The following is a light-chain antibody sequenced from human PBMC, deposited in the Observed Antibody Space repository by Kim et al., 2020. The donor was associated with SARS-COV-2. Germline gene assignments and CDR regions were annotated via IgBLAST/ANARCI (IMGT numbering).Light chain of an antibody. CDR1: QTISNY. V-gene: IGKV1-39*01. J-gene: IGKJ1*01. CDR2: AAS. CDR3: HQSYSTLWT. Sequence: ASVGDRVTITCRASQTISNYLNWYQKKPGKAPNLLIYAASSLQSGVPSRFNGSGSGTEFTLTISSLQPEDFATYYCHQSYSTLWTFGQGTKVDIK.